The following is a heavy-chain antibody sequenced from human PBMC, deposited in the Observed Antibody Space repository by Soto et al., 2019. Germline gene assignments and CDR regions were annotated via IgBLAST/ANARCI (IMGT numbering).Heavy chain of an antibody. D-gene: IGHD6-19*01. CDR3: ARVLGVAGYYYYYGMDV. CDR2: IYYSGST. CDR1: GGSISSSSYY. Sequence: PSETLSLTCTVSGGSISSSSYYWGWIRQPPGKGLEWIGSIYYSGSTYYNPSLKSRVTISVDTSKNQFSLKLSSVTAADTAVYYCARVLGVAGYYYYYGMDVWGQGTTVTVSS. J-gene: IGHJ6*02. V-gene: IGHV4-39*01.